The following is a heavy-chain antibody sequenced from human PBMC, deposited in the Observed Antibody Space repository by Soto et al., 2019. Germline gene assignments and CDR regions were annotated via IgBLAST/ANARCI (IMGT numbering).Heavy chain of an antibody. V-gene: IGHV3-23*01. CDR1: GFTFSTYA. J-gene: IGHJ3*02. Sequence: PGESLKISCAASGFTFSTYAMTWVRQAPGKGLEWVSTITGSGGSTYYADSVKGRFTISRDNSKNTLYLQMNSLRAEDTAVYYCARGFQANDAFDIWGQGTMVTVSS. CDR3: ARGFQANDAFDI. CDR2: ITGSGGST.